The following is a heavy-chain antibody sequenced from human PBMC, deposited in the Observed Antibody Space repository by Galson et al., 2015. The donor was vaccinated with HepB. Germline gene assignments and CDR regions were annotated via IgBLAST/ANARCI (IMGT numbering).Heavy chain of an antibody. Sequence: SLRLSCAASGFTFSSYSMNWVRQTPGKGLEWVSSISSSSDYIYYADSVKGRFTISRDNAKNSLYLQMSSLRADDTAVYYCATGRVPPGYCSSTSCRTKYNYFDVWGQGTTVTVPS. CDR1: GFTFSSYS. J-gene: IGHJ6*03. V-gene: IGHV3-21*01. CDR3: ATGRVPPGYCSSTSCRTKYNYFDV. D-gene: IGHD2-2*01. CDR2: ISSSSDYI.